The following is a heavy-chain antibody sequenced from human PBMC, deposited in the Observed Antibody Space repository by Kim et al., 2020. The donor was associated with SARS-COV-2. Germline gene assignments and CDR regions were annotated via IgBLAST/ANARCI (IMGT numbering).Heavy chain of an antibody. CDR2: INAGNGNT. CDR3: TRELDPTGFYFDY. CDR1: GYTFTTYA. J-gene: IGHJ4*02. V-gene: IGHV1-3*01. D-gene: IGHD4-17*01. Sequence: ASVKVSCKASGYTFTTYAIQWVRQAPGQRLEWIGWINAGNGNTKYSQKFQGRVTISRDTSATTAYLELSSLTSEDTAIYYCTRELDPTGFYFDYWGQGTLVTVSS.